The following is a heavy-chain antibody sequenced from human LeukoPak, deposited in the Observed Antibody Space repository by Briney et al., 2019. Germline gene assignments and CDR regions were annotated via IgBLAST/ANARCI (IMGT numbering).Heavy chain of an antibody. D-gene: IGHD4-17*01. CDR3: ASTNDFGDYVGA. CDR1: GGSISSSSYY. Sequence: PSETLSLTCTVSGGSISSSSYYWGWIRQPPGKGLEWIGSIYYSGSTYYNPSLKSRVTISVDRSKNQFSLKLSSVTAADTAVYYCASTNDFGDYVGAWGQGTLVTVSS. V-gene: IGHV4-39*07. CDR2: IYYSGST. J-gene: IGHJ5*02.